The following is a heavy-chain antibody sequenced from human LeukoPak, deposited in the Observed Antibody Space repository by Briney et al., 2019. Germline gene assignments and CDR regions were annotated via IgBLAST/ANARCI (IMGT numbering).Heavy chain of an antibody. Sequence: GGSLRLSCAASGFIFSNNWMGWVRQAPGKGLEWVANINPDGSDQYYVDSVKGRFIISRDSPKNSVYLQMASLSAEDAAVYYCARWTAPKYCAGGRCYDFYYMDVWGQGTTVTVFS. V-gene: IGHV3-7*01. CDR1: GFIFSNNW. J-gene: IGHJ6*03. CDR2: INPDGSDQ. CDR3: ARWTAPKYCAGGRCYDFYYMDV. D-gene: IGHD2-8*02.